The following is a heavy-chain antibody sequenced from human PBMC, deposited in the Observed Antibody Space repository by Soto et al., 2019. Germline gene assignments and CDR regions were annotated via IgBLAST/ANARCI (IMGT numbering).Heavy chain of an antibody. D-gene: IGHD3-3*01. Sequence: QVQLQESGPGLVKPSETLSLTCTVSGGSISSYYWSWIRQPPGKGLEWIGYIYYSGSTNYNPSLKSRVTISVDTSKNQFSLKLSSVTAADTAVYYCARTTELRFLEWLSGPGGLLFDYWGQGTLVTVSS. CDR2: IYYSGST. J-gene: IGHJ4*02. V-gene: IGHV4-59*01. CDR3: ARTTELRFLEWLSGPGGLLFDY. CDR1: GGSISSYY.